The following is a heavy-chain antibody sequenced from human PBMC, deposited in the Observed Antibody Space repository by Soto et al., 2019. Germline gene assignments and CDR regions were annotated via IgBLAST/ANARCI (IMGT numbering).Heavy chain of an antibody. D-gene: IGHD2-15*01. CDR3: ERNLVHAARSPDDYYGMDV. J-gene: IGHJ6*02. V-gene: IGHV1-18*01. Sequence: ASVKVSCKASGYTFTSYGISWVRQAPGQGLEWMGWISAYNGNTNYAQKLQGRVTMTTDTSTSTAYMELRSLRSDDTAVYYCERNLVHAARSPDDYYGMDVWGQGTTVNVSS. CDR2: ISAYNGNT. CDR1: GYTFTSYG.